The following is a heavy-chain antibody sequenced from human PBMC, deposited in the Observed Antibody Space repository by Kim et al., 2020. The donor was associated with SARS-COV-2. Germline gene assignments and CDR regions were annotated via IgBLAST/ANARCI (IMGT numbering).Heavy chain of an antibody. J-gene: IGHJ4*02. D-gene: IGHD3-22*01. V-gene: IGHV5-51*01. Sequence: SPSFQGQVTISADKSISTAYLQWSSLKASDTAMYYCARRYDSSGYSHFDYWGQGTLVTVSS. CDR3: ARRYDSSGYSHFDY.